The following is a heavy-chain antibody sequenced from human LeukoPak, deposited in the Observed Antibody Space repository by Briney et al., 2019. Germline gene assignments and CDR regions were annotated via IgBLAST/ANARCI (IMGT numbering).Heavy chain of an antibody. CDR1: GFTFDDYA. CDR2: ISWNSGSI. V-gene: IGHV3-9*01. D-gene: IGHD6-19*01. J-gene: IGHJ4*02. Sequence: GRSLRLSCAASGFTFDDYAMHWVRQAPGKGLEWVSGISWNSGSIGYADSVKGRFTISRDNAKNSLYLQMNSLRAEDTALYYCAKGEQWLPAYYFDYWGQGTLVTVSS. CDR3: AKGEQWLPAYYFDY.